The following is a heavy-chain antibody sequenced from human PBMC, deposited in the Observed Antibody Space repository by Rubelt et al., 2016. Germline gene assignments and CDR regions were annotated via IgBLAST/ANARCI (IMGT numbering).Heavy chain of an antibody. CDR3: ASGGIAARLFDY. CDR2: IDAGNGDT. CDR1: GYPFATYA. D-gene: IGHD6-6*01. Sequence: QVQLVQSGAEVKRPGASVKVSCKASGYPFATYAMHWVRQAPGQRLAWMGWIDAGNGDTKYSINLQGRVTFTRDTSASTAYMELSSLRSEDSAVYYCASGGIAARLFDYWGQGTLVTVSS. J-gene: IGHJ4*02. V-gene: IGHV1-3*01.